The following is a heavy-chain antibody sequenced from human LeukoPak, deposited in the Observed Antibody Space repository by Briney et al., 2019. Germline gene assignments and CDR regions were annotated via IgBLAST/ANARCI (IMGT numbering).Heavy chain of an antibody. CDR2: ISSSSSYI. CDR3: ARWGGYSGYDSDY. J-gene: IGHJ4*02. Sequence: PGGSLRLSCAASGFPFNYYAMTWVRQAPGMGLKWVSSISSSSSYIYYADSVKGRFTISRDNAKNSLYLQMNSLRAEDTAVYYCARWGGYSGYDSDYWGQGTLVTVSS. D-gene: IGHD5-12*01. CDR1: GFPFNYYA. V-gene: IGHV3-21*01.